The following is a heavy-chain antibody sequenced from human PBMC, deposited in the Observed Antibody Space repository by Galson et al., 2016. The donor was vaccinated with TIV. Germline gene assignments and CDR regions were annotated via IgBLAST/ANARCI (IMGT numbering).Heavy chain of an antibody. CDR2: IIPMLGIP. D-gene: IGHD3-10*01. J-gene: IGHJ6*02. Sequence: SVKVSCKASGGTFSSHGFTWVRQAPGQGLEWMGGIIPMLGIPKYAQKFQGRVTITADESTTTAYMELRGLRFDDTAVYFCAGQLGAGGVTFCGLGVWGQGTTVTVSS. CDR1: GGTFSSHG. V-gene: IGHV1-69*10. CDR3: AGQLGAGGVTFCGLGV.